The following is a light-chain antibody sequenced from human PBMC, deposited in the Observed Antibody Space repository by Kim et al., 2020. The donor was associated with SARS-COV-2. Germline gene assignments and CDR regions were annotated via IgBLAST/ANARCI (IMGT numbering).Light chain of an antibody. J-gene: IGKJ1*01. CDR2: GAS. V-gene: IGKV3-15*01. CDR1: QIVSSN. Sequence: SPGESAPLSCGASQIVSSNLPWYHQKPGQAPRLLIYGASTRATGIPARFSGSGSGTEFTLTISSLQSEDFAVYYCQQYNNWPSWTFGQGTKVDIK. CDR3: QQYNNWPSWT.